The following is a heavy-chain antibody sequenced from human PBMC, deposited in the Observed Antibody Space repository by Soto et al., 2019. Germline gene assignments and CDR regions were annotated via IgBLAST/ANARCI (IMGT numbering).Heavy chain of an antibody. CDR1: GFTFSSYS. Sequence: GWSLRLSCAASGFTFSSYSMNWVRQAPGEGLEWVSSISSSSSYIYYADSVKGRFTISRDNAKNSLYLQMNSLRAEDTAVYYCARLAVVVAATGYYYYGMDVWGQGTTVTVSS. V-gene: IGHV3-21*01. D-gene: IGHD2-15*01. CDR2: ISSSSSYI. CDR3: ARLAVVVAATGYYYYGMDV. J-gene: IGHJ6*02.